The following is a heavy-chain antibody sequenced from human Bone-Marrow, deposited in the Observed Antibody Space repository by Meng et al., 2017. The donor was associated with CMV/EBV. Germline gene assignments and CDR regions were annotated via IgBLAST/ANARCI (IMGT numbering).Heavy chain of an antibody. Sequence: QVQLQQWGAGLLKPSEXLSLTCAVYGGSFSGYYWSWIRQPPGKGLEWIGEINHSGSTNYNPSLKSRVTISVDTSKNQFSLKLSSVTAADTAVYYCARGTGQGRFDDWGQGTLGTVAS. CDR1: GGSFSGYY. D-gene: IGHD2-8*02. CDR2: INHSGST. CDR3: ARGTGQGRFDD. J-gene: IGHJ4*02. V-gene: IGHV4-34*01.